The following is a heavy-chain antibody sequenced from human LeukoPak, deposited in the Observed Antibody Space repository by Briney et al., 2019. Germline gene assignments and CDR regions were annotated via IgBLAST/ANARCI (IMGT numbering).Heavy chain of an antibody. CDR2: IHSDGSTT. V-gene: IGHV3-74*01. Sequence: GGSLRLSCAASGFTFSGYWMRWVRQAPGKGLVWVSHIHSDGSTTGYADSVKGRFTISRDNAKNTLYLQMNSLRAEDTAVYYCAREGGERGDSSDYWGQGTLVTVSS. CDR3: AREGGERGDSSDY. D-gene: IGHD5-18*01. J-gene: IGHJ4*02. CDR1: GFTFSGYW.